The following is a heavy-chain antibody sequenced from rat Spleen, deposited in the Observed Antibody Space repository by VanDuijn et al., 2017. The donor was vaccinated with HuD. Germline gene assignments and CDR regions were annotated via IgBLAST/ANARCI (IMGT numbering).Heavy chain of an antibody. D-gene: IGHD1-10*01. CDR2: INSGGST. J-gene: IGHJ2*01. CDR3: ARRRGQVYNNYFDY. Sequence: VQLQESGPGLVKPSQSLSLTCSVAAYSITSSYRCSWLRLFPGNKLEWRGHINSGGSTYDNPSLKSRISITRDTSKNQFFLQLNSVTTEDTATYYCARRRGQVYNNYFDYWGQGVMVTVSS. V-gene: IGHV3-3*01. CDR1: AYSITSSYR.